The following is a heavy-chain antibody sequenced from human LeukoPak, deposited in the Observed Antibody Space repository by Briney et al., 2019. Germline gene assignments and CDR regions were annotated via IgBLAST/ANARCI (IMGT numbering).Heavy chain of an antibody. J-gene: IGHJ4*02. CDR2: IRYDGSNK. D-gene: IGHD3-22*01. CDR3: GKMGGGYYYDSSGYYYA. V-gene: IGHV3-30*02. Sequence: GGSLRLSCAASGFTFSSYGMHWVRQAPGKGLEWVAFIRYDGSNKYYADSVKGRFTISRDNSKNTLYLQMNSLRAEDTAVYYCGKMGGGYYYDSSGYYYAWGQGTLVTVSS. CDR1: GFTFSSYG.